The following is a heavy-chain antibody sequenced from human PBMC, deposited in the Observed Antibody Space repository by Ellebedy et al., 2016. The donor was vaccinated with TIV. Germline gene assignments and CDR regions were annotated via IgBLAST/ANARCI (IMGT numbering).Heavy chain of an antibody. Sequence: GESLKISCAASGFTLVDYAMNWVRQAPGKGLEWVATITNIGDRAYYSDSVKGRFTISRDNSRNTVYLQVNSLRAEDTAQYFCTTDEDDAWNQMVYWGQGTLVIVSS. D-gene: IGHD1-1*01. CDR3: TTDEDDAWNQMVY. CDR2: ITNIGDRA. V-gene: IGHV3-23*01. J-gene: IGHJ4*02. CDR1: GFTLVDYA.